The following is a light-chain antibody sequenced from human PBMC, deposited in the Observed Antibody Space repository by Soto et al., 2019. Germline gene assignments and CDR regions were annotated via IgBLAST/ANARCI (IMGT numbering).Light chain of an antibody. Sequence: TLTCRARQDIDNYLTWYQHRPGEAPKLLIYAASYLETGVSTRFSGSGAGTDFSFTITNLRPEDSCTNYCQQHDTRPTMTFGQGTRLEIK. CDR2: AAS. V-gene: IGKV1-33*01. CDR1: QDIDNY. J-gene: IGKJ5*01. CDR3: QQHDTRPTMT.